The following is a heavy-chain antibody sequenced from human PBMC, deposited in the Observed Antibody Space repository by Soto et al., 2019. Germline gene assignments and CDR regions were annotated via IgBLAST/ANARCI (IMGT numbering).Heavy chain of an antibody. CDR3: ARDGPRFGGNSSGDY. CDR1: GYTFTSYY. D-gene: IGHD2-21*01. Sequence: QVQLVQSGAEVKKPGASVKVSCKASGYTFTSYYMHWVRQAPGQGLEWMGIINPSGGSTSYAQKFQGRVTMTRDTSTSTVYMELSSLRSEDTAVYYCARDGPRFGGNSSGDYWGQGTLVTVSS. J-gene: IGHJ4*02. CDR2: INPSGGST. V-gene: IGHV1-46*01.